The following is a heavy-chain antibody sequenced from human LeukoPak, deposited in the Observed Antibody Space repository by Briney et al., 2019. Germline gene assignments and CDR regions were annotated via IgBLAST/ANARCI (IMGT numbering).Heavy chain of an antibody. J-gene: IGHJ4*02. Sequence: PGGSLRLSCAASGFTFSSYWMNWVRQAPGKGLEWVANIKKDGSVKYYVDSVKGRFTISRDNAKNSLYLQMNSLRAEDTAVYYCAREVSGPFDYWGQGTPVTVSS. CDR3: AREVSGPFDY. D-gene: IGHD1-14*01. CDR1: GFTFSSYW. V-gene: IGHV3-7*01. CDR2: IKKDGSVK.